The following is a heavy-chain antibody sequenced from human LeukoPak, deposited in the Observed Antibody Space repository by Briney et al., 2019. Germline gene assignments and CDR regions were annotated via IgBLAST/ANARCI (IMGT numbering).Heavy chain of an antibody. CDR1: GGSFSTYY. Sequence: SETLSLTCTVSGGSFSTYYWSWIRQPAGKGLEWIGRIYTSGSTNYNPPLKSRLTMSVDTSKNHFSLKLSSVTAADTAVYYCARGDPFRAGWFDPWGQGTLVTVSS. CDR3: ARGDPFRAGWFDP. D-gene: IGHD6-13*01. CDR2: IYTSGST. V-gene: IGHV4-4*07. J-gene: IGHJ5*02.